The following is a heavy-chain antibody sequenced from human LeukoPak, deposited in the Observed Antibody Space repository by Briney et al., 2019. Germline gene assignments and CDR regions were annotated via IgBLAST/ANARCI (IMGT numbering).Heavy chain of an antibody. Sequence: SETLSLTCAVYGGSFSGYYWSWIRQPPGKGLGWIGEINHSGSTNYNPSLKSRVTISVDTSKNQFSLKLSSVTAADTAVYYCARGLYSNHYYYYYGMDVWGQGTTVTVSS. J-gene: IGHJ6*02. V-gene: IGHV4-34*01. D-gene: IGHD4-11*01. CDR2: INHSGST. CDR1: GGSFSGYY. CDR3: ARGLYSNHYYYYYGMDV.